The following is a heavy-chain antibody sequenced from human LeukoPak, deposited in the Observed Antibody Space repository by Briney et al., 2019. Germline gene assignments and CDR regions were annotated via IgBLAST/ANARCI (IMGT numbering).Heavy chain of an antibody. CDR1: GFTFSSYA. CDR3: AKLGSLRQYYFDY. V-gene: IGHV3-23*01. D-gene: IGHD2-15*01. CDR2: ISGSGGST. Sequence: PGGSLRLSCAASGFTFSSYAMSWVRQAPGKGLEWVSAISGSGGSTYYADSVKGRFTISRDSSKNTLYLQMNSLRAEDTAVYYCAKLGSLRQYYFDYWGQGTLVTVSS. J-gene: IGHJ4*02.